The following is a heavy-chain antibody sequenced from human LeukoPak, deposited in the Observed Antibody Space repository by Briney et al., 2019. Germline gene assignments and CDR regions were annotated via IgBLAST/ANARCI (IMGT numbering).Heavy chain of an antibody. Sequence: PGGSLSLSCAASGFSFNTYGMHWVRQAPGKGLEWVAVIPYDGSNKYYADSVKGRFTISRDNSKNTLYLQMNSLRAEDTAVYYCAKNRIPTAITPDSWGQGTLVTVSS. V-gene: IGHV3-30*18. CDR2: IPYDGSNK. D-gene: IGHD2-2*02. CDR3: AKNRIPTAITPDS. CDR1: GFSFNTYG. J-gene: IGHJ5*01.